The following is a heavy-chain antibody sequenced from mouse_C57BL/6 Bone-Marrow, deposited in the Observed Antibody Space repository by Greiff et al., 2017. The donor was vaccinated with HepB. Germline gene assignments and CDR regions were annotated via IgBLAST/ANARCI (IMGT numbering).Heavy chain of an antibody. CDR1: GYTFTEYT. D-gene: IGHD2-3*01. CDR3: ARHEDRRVDDVYYGAWFAY. J-gene: IGHJ3*01. Sequence: VMLVESGAELVKPGASVKLSCKASGYTFTEYTIHWVKQRSGQGLEWIGWFYPGSGSIKYNEKFKDKATLTADKSSSTVYMELSRLTSEDSAVYFCARHEDRRVDDVYYGAWFAYWGQGTLVTVSA. CDR2: FYPGSGSI. V-gene: IGHV1-62-2*01.